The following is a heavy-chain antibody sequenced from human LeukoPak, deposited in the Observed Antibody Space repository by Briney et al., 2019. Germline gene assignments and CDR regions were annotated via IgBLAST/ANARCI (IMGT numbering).Heavy chain of an antibody. CDR3: ARDRSSSSWFDS. CDR2: ISSSSFYT. Sequence: GGSLRLSCAASGLTFSDYYMSWIRQAPGKGLEWVSYISSSSFYTKYADSVKGRFTISIDNAKKSLYLQMNSLRADDTAVYYCARDRSSSSWFDSWGQGTRVTVSS. V-gene: IGHV3-11*05. CDR1: GLTFSDYY. D-gene: IGHD6-13*01. J-gene: IGHJ5*01.